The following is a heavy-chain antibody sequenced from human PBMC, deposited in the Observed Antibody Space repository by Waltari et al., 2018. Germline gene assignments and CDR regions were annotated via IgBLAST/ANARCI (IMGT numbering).Heavy chain of an antibody. Sequence: QVQPLQWGAGPWMAPATLPLSCAAYGGSFSGFFWIWIRQPPGKGLEWIGEINHSGSTNYNPSLKSRVTISLDTSKKHFSLKLNSVTAADTAVYYCARGRRWQEFSSWGQGTLVTVSS. J-gene: IGHJ5*02. D-gene: IGHD3-3*01. CDR1: GGSFSGFF. CDR2: INHSGST. V-gene: IGHV4-34*01. CDR3: ARGRRWQEFSS.